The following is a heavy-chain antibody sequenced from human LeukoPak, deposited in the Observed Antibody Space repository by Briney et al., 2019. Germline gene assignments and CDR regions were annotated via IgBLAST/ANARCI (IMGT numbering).Heavy chain of an antibody. Sequence: SETLSLTCSVSGGSISSSSYYWGWIRQPSGKGLEWIGSIYYSGSTYYNPSLKSRVTISVDTSKNQFSLKLSSVTAADTAVYYCARAPYSSSSSFDYWGQGTLVTVSS. CDR1: GGSISSSSYY. D-gene: IGHD6-6*01. CDR3: ARAPYSSSSSFDY. CDR2: IYYSGST. J-gene: IGHJ4*02. V-gene: IGHV4-39*07.